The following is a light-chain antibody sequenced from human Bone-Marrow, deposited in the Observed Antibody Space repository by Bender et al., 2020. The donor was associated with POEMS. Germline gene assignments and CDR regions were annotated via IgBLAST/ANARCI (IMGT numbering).Light chain of an antibody. J-gene: IGLJ2*01. Sequence: QSSLTQPASVSGSPGQSITMSCTGPSGDVGNYNLVSCYQQHPGKAPELIIYAGKRRASRISNRFSGSESGNTASLTISGLQAEDEADYYCCSYVDGDPLICGGGTRLTV. CDR1: SGDVGNYNL. CDR3: CSYVDGDPLI. CDR2: AGK. V-gene: IGLV2-23*01.